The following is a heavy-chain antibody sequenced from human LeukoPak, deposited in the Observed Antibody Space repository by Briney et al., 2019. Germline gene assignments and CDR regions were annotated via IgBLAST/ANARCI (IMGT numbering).Heavy chain of an antibody. CDR1: GGSISSSSYY. CDR3: ARQVHDILTGYDY. CDR2: IYYSGSA. J-gene: IGHJ4*02. V-gene: IGHV4-39*01. Sequence: TSETLSLTCTVSGGSISSSSYYWGWIRQPPGKGLEWIGSIYYSGSAYYNPSLKSRVTISVDTSKNQFSLKLSSVTAADTAVYYCARQVHDILTGYDYWGQGTLVTVSS. D-gene: IGHD3-9*01.